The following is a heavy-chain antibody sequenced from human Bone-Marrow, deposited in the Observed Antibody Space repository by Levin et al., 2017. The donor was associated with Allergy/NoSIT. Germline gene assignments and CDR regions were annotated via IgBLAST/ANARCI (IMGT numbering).Heavy chain of an antibody. CDR3: ARRGVGTAMPQEFAY. J-gene: IGHJ4*02. CDR2: IYFSGDT. CDR1: GDSMNGYY. Sequence: PSETLSLTCTVSGDSMNGYYWSWIRQPPGRGLEWIGYIYFSGDTKYNPSLKSAVTISVDTSKNQFSLVVTSVTAADTAIYYCARRGVGTAMPQEFAYWGQGILVTVSS. D-gene: IGHD5-18*01. V-gene: IGHV4-59*08.